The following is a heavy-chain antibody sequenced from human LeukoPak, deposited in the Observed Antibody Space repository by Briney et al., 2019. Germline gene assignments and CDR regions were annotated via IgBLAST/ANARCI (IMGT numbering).Heavy chain of an antibody. J-gene: IGHJ6*03. Sequence: GSLRLSCAASGFTFSSYAMHWVRQPPGKGLEWIGVIYYSGSTYSTPSLRSRVTISVDTSKNQFSLKLSSVTAADTAVYYCASFYCSGGSCYQYYYYYYMDVWGKGTTVTISS. CDR2: IYYSGST. CDR1: GFTFSSYAMH. D-gene: IGHD2-15*01. CDR3: ASFYCSGGSCYQYYYYYYMDV. V-gene: IGHV4-39*01.